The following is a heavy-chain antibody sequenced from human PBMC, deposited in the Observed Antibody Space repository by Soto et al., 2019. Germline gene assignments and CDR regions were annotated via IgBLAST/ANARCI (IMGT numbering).Heavy chain of an antibody. J-gene: IGHJ4*02. CDR1: GFTFSSYE. CDR3: ARDTWAGGGSLPFDY. CDR2: ISSSGSSI. V-gene: IGHV3-48*03. Sequence: EVPLVESGGGLVQPGGSLRLSCAASGFTFSSYEMNWVRQAPGKGLEWVSYISSSGSSIYYADSVKGRFTISRDNAKNSVYLQMNSLRAEDTAVYYCARDTWAGGGSLPFDYWGQGTLVTVSS. D-gene: IGHD2-15*01.